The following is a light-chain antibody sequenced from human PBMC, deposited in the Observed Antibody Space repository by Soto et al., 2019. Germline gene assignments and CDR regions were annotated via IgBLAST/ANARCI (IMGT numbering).Light chain of an antibody. CDR2: DAS. CDR3: QQYHDWPWT. Sequence: EIVLTQSPGTRSLSPGERATLSCRASQSVSSSYLAWYQQKPGQAPRLLIYDASNRATGIPARFSGSGSGTEFTLTISSLQSEDFAVYYCQQYHDWPWTFGQGTKVDI. V-gene: IGKV3D-15*01. J-gene: IGKJ1*01. CDR1: QSVSSSY.